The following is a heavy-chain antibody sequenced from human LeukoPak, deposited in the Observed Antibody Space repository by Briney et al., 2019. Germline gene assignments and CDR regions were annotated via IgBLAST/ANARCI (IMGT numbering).Heavy chain of an antibody. CDR1: GGSISSYY. D-gene: IGHD6-19*01. CDR3: ARGYSSGWYWFDP. Sequence: SETLSLTCTVSGGSISSYYWSWIRQPPGKGLEWIGYIYYSGSTNYNPSLKSRVTISVDTSKNQFSLKLSSVTAADTAVYYCARGYSSGWYWFDPWGQGTLVTVSS. V-gene: IGHV4-59*01. CDR2: IYYSGST. J-gene: IGHJ5*02.